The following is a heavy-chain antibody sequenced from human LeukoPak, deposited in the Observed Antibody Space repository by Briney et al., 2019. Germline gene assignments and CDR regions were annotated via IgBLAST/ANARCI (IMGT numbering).Heavy chain of an antibody. Sequence: GASVKVSCKASGYTFTGYYMHRVRQAPGQGLEWMGWINPNSGGINYAQKFQGRVTMTGDTSISTAYMELSRLRSDDTAVYYCARGSDDFWSGYSPSYWGQGTLVTVSS. CDR3: ARGSDDFWSGYSPSY. V-gene: IGHV1-2*02. D-gene: IGHD3-3*01. CDR2: INPNSGGI. CDR1: GYTFTGYY. J-gene: IGHJ4*02.